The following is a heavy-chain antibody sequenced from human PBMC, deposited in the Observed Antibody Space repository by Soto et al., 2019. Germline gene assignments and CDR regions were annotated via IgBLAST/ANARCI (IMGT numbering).Heavy chain of an antibody. Sequence: PGGSLRLSCAGSGFTFSDYEMDWVRQAPGKGLEWVAYVSASGSTIFYADSVKGRFVISRDNAESSLFLQMNSLRADDTALYYCTKEKSAVDSGYDAFDVWGQGTMVTVS. D-gene: IGHD5-12*01. J-gene: IGHJ3*01. V-gene: IGHV3-48*03. CDR3: TKEKSAVDSGYDAFDV. CDR2: VSASGSTI. CDR1: GFTFSDYE.